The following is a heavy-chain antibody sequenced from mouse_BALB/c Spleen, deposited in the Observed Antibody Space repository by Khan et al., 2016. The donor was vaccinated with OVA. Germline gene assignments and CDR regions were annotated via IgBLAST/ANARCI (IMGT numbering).Heavy chain of an antibody. CDR3: ARVGNYWYFDV. D-gene: IGHD2-1*01. CDR2: INTYTGEP. CDR1: GYTFTNFG. Sequence: QIQLVQSGPELKKPGETVKISCKASGYTFTNFGMNWVKQAPGKALKWMGWINTYTGEPTYADDFKGRFAFSLETSASTAYLQINNLKNDDTAKYFCARVGNYWYFDVWGAGTTVTVSS. V-gene: IGHV9-3-1*01. J-gene: IGHJ1*01.